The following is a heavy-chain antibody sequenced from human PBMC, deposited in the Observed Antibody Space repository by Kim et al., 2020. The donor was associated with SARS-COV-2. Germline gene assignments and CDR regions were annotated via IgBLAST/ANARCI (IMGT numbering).Heavy chain of an antibody. J-gene: IGHJ3*02. Sequence: SETLSLTCTVSGGSISSSSYYWGWIRQPPGKGLEWIGSIYYSGSTYYNPSLKSRVTISVDTSKNQFSLKLSSVTAADTAVYYCARVVGVTMIVVVNAFDIWGQGTMVTVSS. V-gene: IGHV4-39*01. D-gene: IGHD3-22*01. CDR1: GGSISSSSYY. CDR2: IYYSGST. CDR3: ARVVGVTMIVVVNAFDI.